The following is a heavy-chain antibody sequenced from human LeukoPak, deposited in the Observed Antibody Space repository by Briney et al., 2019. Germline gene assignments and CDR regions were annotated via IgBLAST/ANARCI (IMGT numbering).Heavy chain of an antibody. CDR1: GYTFTSYG. J-gene: IGHJ4*02. CDR2: ISAYNGNT. Sequence: ASVKVSCTASGYTFTSYGISWVRQAPGQGLEWMGLISAYNGNTNYAQKLQGRVTMTTDTSTSTAYMELRSLRSDDTAVYYCARGSMQVYYFDYWGQGTLVTVSS. D-gene: IGHD1-14*01. CDR3: ARGSMQVYYFDY. V-gene: IGHV1-18*01.